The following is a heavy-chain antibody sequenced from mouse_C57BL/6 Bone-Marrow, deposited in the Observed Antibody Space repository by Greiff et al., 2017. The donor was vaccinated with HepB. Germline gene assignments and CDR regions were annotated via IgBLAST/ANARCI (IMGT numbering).Heavy chain of an antibody. CDR1: GFTFSSYA. CDR2: ISDGGSYT. D-gene: IGHD1-1*01. CDR3: ARDACDYYGSSYDYWYFDV. V-gene: IGHV5-4*03. J-gene: IGHJ1*03. Sequence: DVKLVESGGGLVKPGGSLKLSCAASGFTFSSYAMSWVRQTPEKRLEWVATISDGGSYTYYPDNVKGRFTISRDNAKNNLYLQMSHLKSEATAMYYCARDACDYYGSSYDYWYFDVWGTGTTVTVSS.